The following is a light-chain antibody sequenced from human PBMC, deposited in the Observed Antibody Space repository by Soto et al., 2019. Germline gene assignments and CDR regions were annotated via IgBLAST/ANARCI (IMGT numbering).Light chain of an antibody. Sequence: DIQMTQSPSTLSASVGDRVTITCRASQSITNWLAWYQQKPGKAPKLLIYDASSLESGVPSRFSGSGSGTEFTLTISSLQPEDFATYYCQQLERYPTATFGGGTKVDIK. CDR1: QSITNW. CDR3: QQLERYPTAT. CDR2: DAS. J-gene: IGKJ4*01. V-gene: IGKV1-5*01.